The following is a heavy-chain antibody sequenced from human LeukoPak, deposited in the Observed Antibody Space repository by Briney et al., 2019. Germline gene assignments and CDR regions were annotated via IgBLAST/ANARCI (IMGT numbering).Heavy chain of an antibody. CDR1: GGSFSGYY. J-gene: IGHJ4*02. D-gene: IGHD3-10*01. Sequence: LETLSLTCAVYGGSFSGYYWSWIRQPPGKGLEWIGEINHSGSTNYNPSLKSRVTISVDTSKNQFSLKLSSVTAADTAVYYCARSKTKLWFGSQAEYYFDYWGQGTLVTVSS. V-gene: IGHV4-34*01. CDR3: ARSKTKLWFGSQAEYYFDY. CDR2: INHSGST.